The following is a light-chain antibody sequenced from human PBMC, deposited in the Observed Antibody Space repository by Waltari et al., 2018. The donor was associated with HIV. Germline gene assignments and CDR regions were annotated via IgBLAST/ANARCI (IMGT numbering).Light chain of an antibody. CDR2: KDT. J-gene: IGLJ3*02. CDR1: ALAKQY. Sequence: SYELTQPPSVSVSPGPTARIPCSGDALAKQYAYWYQQKPGQAPILVIYKDTERPSGIPERFSGSSSGTTVTLTISGVQAEDEADYYCQSADSTTWVFGGGTKLTVL. V-gene: IGLV3-25*03. CDR3: QSADSTTWV.